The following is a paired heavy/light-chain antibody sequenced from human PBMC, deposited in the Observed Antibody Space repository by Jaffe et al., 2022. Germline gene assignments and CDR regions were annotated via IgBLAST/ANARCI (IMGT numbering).Light chain of an antibody. Sequence: DIQLTQSPSFLSASVGDRVTITCRASQDIRSYLAWYQQKSGRAPNLLIYAASTLQSGVPSRFSGSGSGTEFTLTISSLQPEDFATYYCQQLNSYPLTFGGGTKVEIK. CDR1: QDIRSY. CDR2: AAS. CDR3: QQLNSYPLT. J-gene: IGKJ4*01. V-gene: IGKV1-9*01.
Heavy chain of an antibody. D-gene: IGHD2-2*01. CDR3: ARHAAYCSSTSCYVNWFDP. V-gene: IGHV4-39*01. Sequence: QLQLQESGPGLVKPPETLSLTCTVSGGSISSSRYYWGWIRQPPGKGLEWIGNIYYTGSTFHNPSLQSRVTISVDTSKNQFSLRLSSVTAADTAVYYCARHAAYCSSTSCYVNWFDPWGQGILVTVSS. J-gene: IGHJ5*02. CDR2: IYYTGST. CDR1: GGSISSSRYY.